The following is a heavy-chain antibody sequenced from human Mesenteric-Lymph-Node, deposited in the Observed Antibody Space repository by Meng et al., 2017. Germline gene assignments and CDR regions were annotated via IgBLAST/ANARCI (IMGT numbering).Heavy chain of an antibody. CDR3: ARGRGGGWYHRRPFDY. V-gene: IGHV4-34*01. D-gene: IGHD6-19*01. CDR1: GGSFSGYY. J-gene: IGHJ4*02. Sequence: SETLSLTCAAYGGSFSGYYWSWIRQPPGKGLEWIGEINHSGSTNYNPSLKSRVTISVDTSKNQFSLKLSSVTAADTAVYYCARGRGGGWYHRRPFDYWGQGTLVTVSS. CDR2: INHSGST.